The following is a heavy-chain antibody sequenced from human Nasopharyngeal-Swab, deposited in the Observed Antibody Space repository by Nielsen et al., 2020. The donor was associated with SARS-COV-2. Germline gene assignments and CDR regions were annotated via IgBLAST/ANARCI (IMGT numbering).Heavy chain of an antibody. J-gene: IGHJ3*02. D-gene: IGHD1-7*01. CDR2: INHSGST. V-gene: IGHV4-34*01. CDR3: ARGEGITGTTPGAFDI. Sequence: WIRQPPGKGLEWIGEINHSGSTNYNPSHKSRVTISVDTSKNQFSLKLSSVTAADTAVYYCARGEGITGTTPGAFDIWGQGTMVTVSS.